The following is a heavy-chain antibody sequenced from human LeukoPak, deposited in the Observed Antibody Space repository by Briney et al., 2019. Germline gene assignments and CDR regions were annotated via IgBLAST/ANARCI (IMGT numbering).Heavy chain of an antibody. D-gene: IGHD3-22*01. J-gene: IGHJ4*02. CDR3: ATPLDYYDWSDSHQGGD. V-gene: IGHV3-7*03. CDR2: IKHDGSEK. CDR1: GFTFSSSA. Sequence: PGGSLRLSCAASGFTFSSSAMSWVRQAPGKGLEWVANIKHDGSEKNYVDSVKGRFTISRDNAKNSLYLQMNSLRAEDTAVYYCATPLDYYDWSDSHQGGDWGQGTLVTVSS.